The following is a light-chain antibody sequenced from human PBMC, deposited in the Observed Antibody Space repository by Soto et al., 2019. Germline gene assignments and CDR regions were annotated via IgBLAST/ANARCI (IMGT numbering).Light chain of an antibody. CDR1: NSNIGNNA. J-gene: IGLJ3*02. CDR3: AAWDVSLNAWV. CDR2: YDD. V-gene: IGLV1-36*01. Sequence: QSVLTQPPSVSAAPRQRVTITCSGSNSNIGNNAVNWYQHLPGKAPKLLIYYDDLLPSGVSDRFSGSKSGTSASLAIRGLQSEDEADYFCAAWDVSLNAWVFGGGTKLTVL.